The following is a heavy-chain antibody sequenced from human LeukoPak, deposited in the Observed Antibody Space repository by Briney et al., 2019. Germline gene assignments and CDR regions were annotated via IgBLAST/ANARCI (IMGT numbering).Heavy chain of an antibody. D-gene: IGHD3-22*01. CDR2: ITGSVGST. CDR1: VFAFSIYA. J-gene: IGHJ4*02. CDR3: ANEAGYYDSSGYYYDYFDY. V-gene: IGHV3-23*01. Sequence: VGSLRLSCAPSVFAFSIYAMSGVRHAPGGGLGCGSAITGSVGSTYYADSVKGRFTISRDNSKNTLYLQMNSLRAEDTAVYYCANEAGYYDSSGYYYDYFDYWGQGTLVTVSS.